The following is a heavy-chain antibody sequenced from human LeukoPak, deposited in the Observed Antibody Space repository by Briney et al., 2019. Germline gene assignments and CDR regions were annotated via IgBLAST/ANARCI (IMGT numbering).Heavy chain of an antibody. CDR1: GHILSCCA. J-gene: IGHJ4*02. Sequence: GGSLRLSCAASGHILSCCAMMVARQAPGKGLEWVSGVSGSGGSTYYADSVKGRFTISRDNSKNTLYLQMNSLRAEDTAVYYFARALDNVATITGNWGQGTLVTVSS. D-gene: IGHD5-12*01. V-gene: IGHV3-23*01. CDR3: ARALDNVATITGN. CDR2: VSGSGGST.